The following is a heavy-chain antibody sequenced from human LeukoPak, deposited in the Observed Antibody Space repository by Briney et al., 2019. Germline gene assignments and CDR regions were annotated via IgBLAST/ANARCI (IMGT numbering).Heavy chain of an antibody. CDR1: GGTFSSYA. CDR2: IIPIFGTA. D-gene: IGHD3-22*01. CDR3: ARASEYYYDSSGYYLWGYYYYYYGMDV. V-gene: IGHV1-69*13. J-gene: IGHJ6*02. Sequence: GASVKVSCKASGGTFSSYAISWVRQAPGQGLEWMGGIIPIFGTANYAQKFQGRVTITADESTSTAYMELSSLRSDDTAVYYCARASEYYYDSSGYYLWGYYYYYYGMDVWGQGTTVTVSS.